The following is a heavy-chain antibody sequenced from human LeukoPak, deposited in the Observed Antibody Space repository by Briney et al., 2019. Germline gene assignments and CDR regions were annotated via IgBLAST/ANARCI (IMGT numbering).Heavy chain of an antibody. D-gene: IGHD5-12*01. Sequence: GGSLRLSCAASGFTFSRYAMSWVRQAPGNGPEWVSVISGSGSTTYFAEAVNGRFTISRDNSKNTLYLEMNSLRAEDTAVYYCARGKSGYDPIDYWGQGTLVTVSS. J-gene: IGHJ4*02. CDR3: ARGKSGYDPIDY. CDR1: GFTFSRYA. V-gene: IGHV3-23*01. CDR2: ISGSGSTT.